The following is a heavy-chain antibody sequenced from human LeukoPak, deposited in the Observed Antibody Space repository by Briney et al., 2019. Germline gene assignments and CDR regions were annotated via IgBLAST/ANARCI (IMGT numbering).Heavy chain of an antibody. J-gene: IGHJ4*02. D-gene: IGHD2-15*01. CDR1: GFTFDDYA. Sequence: GGSLRLPCAASGFTFDDYAMHWVRQAPGKGLEWVAVIWYDGSNKYYADSVKGRFTISRDNSKNTLYLQMNSLRAEDTAVYYCAREVAAKGTIDYWGQGTLVTVSS. V-gene: IGHV3-33*08. CDR2: IWYDGSNK. CDR3: AREVAAKGTIDY.